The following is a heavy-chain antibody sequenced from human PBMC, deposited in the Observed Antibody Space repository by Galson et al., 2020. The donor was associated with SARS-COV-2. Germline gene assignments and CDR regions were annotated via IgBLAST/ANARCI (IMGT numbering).Heavy chain of an antibody. D-gene: IGHD2-8*01. V-gene: IGHV5-10-1*01. Sequence: GESLKISCHGSGLSFTGYGTWLSWVRQMPGKGLEWMGRIDPGDSYTNYSPSFQGHVTISVDKSTSTAYLQWSSLKASDTAIYYCARLRVSAFVSSWLDPWGQGTLVTVSS. CDR1: GLSFTGYGTW. CDR3: ARLRVSAFVSSWLDP. CDR2: IDPGDSYT. J-gene: IGHJ5*02.